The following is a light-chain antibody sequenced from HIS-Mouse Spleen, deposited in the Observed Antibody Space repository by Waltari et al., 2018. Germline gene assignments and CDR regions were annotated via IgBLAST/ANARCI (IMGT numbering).Light chain of an antibody. CDR3: YSTDSSGNHRV. J-gene: IGLJ2*01. CDR2: EDS. V-gene: IGLV3-10*01. Sequence: SYELTPPPSVSVAPGQPARITCPGDALPTKHALWYQQKSGQAPVLVIYEDSKRPSGIPERFSGSSSGTMATLTISGAQVEDEADYYCYSTDSSGNHRVFGGGTKLTVL. CDR1: ALPTKH.